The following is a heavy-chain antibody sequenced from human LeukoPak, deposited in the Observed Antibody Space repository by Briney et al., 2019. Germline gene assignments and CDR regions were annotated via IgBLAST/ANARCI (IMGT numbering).Heavy chain of an antibody. V-gene: IGHV3-23*01. D-gene: IGHD4-17*01. CDR3: ARERLKSWFDP. J-gene: IGHJ5*02. CDR1: GFTFSSYG. CDR2: ISGSGGST. Sequence: GGSLRLSCAASGFTFSSYGMSWVRQAPGKGLEWVSTISGSGGSTYYADSVKGRFTISGDNSKNTLYLQMNSLRAEDTAVYYCARERLKSWFDPWGQGTLVTVSS.